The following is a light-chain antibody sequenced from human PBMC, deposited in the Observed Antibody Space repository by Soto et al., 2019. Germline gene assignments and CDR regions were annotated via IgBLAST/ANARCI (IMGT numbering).Light chain of an antibody. Sequence: DIHLTQSPSFLSASVGDRVTFTCRASQVISNFLAWYQQKPGEAPKLLIYAASTLQSGVRSRFSGSGSGTKFTITISSLQREDPATNFSQQHNRYSLTFSQGTKMDI. CDR3: QQHNRYSLT. CDR2: AAS. CDR1: QVISNF. J-gene: IGKJ4*01. V-gene: IGKV1-9*01.